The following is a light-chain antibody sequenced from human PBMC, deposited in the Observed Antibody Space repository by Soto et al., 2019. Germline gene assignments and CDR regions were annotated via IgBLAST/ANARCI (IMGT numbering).Light chain of an antibody. Sequence: EIVLTQSPGTLSLSPGERATLSCRSSQSVSSSYLAWYQHKPGQAPRLLIYAVSSRATGIPDRFSGSGSGTDFTLTISRLEPEDFAVYYCQPYGSSPTFGQGTKVEIK. V-gene: IGKV3-20*01. J-gene: IGKJ1*01. CDR3: QPYGSSPT. CDR1: QSVSSSY. CDR2: AVS.